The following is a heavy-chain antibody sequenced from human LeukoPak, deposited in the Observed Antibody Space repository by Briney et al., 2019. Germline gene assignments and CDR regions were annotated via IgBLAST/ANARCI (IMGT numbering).Heavy chain of an antibody. Sequence: GGSLRLSCAASGFTFSSYSMTWVRQAPGKGLEWVSSISSSSSYIYYADSVKGRFTISRDNAKNSLYLQMNSLRAEDTAVYYCAREMSWGSGSYSDWGQGTLVTVSS. CDR2: ISSSSSYI. D-gene: IGHD3-10*01. CDR3: AREMSWGSGSYSD. CDR1: GFTFSSYS. J-gene: IGHJ4*02. V-gene: IGHV3-21*01.